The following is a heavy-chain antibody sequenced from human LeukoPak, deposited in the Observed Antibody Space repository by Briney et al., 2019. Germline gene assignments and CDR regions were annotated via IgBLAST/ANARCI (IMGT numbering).Heavy chain of an antibody. CDR3: ARAQMGAPTDC. Sequence: GGSLRLSCAASGFTLSSYAMYWVRHAPGKGLVWVSRFTSDGSSTTYADSVKGRFTVSRDIAKNTLYPQMNSLRAEDTAVYYCARAQMGAPTDCWGQGTLVTVSS. D-gene: IGHD1-26*01. J-gene: IGHJ4*02. V-gene: IGHV3-74*01. CDR1: GFTLSSYA. CDR2: FTSDGSST.